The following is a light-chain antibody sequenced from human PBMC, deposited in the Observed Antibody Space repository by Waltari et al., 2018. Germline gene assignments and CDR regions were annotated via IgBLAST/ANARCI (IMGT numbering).Light chain of an antibody. CDR1: SLRSYY. J-gene: IGLJ2*01. CDR3: NSRDSSGNHHVV. V-gene: IGLV3-19*01. Sequence: SSELTQDPAVSVALGQTVRITCQGDSLRSYYASWYQQKPGQAPVLVIYGKNNRPSGIPDRSSGSSSGTTASLTITGAQAEDEADYYCNSRDSSGNHHVVFGGGTKLTVL. CDR2: GKN.